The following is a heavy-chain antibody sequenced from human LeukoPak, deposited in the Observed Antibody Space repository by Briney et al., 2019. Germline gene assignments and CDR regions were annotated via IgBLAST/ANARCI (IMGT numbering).Heavy chain of an antibody. Sequence: GRSLRLSCAASGFTFSSYAMSWVRQAPGKGLEWVSAISGSGGSTYYADSVKGRFTISRDNSKNTLYLQMNSLRAEDTAVYYCAKDPDIVGATTPDYWGQGTLVTVSS. D-gene: IGHD1-26*01. CDR3: AKDPDIVGATTPDY. CDR2: ISGSGGST. V-gene: IGHV3-23*01. CDR1: GFTFSSYA. J-gene: IGHJ4*02.